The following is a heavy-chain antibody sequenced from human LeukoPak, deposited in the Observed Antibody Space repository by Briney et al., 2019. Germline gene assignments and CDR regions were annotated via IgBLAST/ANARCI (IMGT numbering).Heavy chain of an antibody. D-gene: IGHD5-18*01. CDR2: IYYSGNT. Sequence: SETLSLTCTVSGASFTSYYWSWIRQPPGKGLEWIGFIYYSGNTNYIPSLKTRVTISLDTSRSQFSLKLTSVTAADTAVYYCAGAGTAMVTLDSWGQGTLVTVSS. CDR1: GASFTSYY. CDR3: AGAGTAMVTLDS. J-gene: IGHJ4*02. V-gene: IGHV4-59*01.